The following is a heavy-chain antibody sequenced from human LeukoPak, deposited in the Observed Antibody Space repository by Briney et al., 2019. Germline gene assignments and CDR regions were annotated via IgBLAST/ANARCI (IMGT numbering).Heavy chain of an antibody. Sequence: PGGYLRLSCAASGFTFSSYAMSWVRQAPGKGLEWVSAIGGSDDTTYYADSVRGRFTISRDNSKNTLYLQMNSLRAEDTAVYYCAKDKAYYYDSSRYGQFDYWGQGTLVTVSS. CDR3: AKDKAYYYDSSRYGQFDY. J-gene: IGHJ4*02. V-gene: IGHV3-23*01. CDR2: IGGSDDTT. D-gene: IGHD3-22*01. CDR1: GFTFSSYA.